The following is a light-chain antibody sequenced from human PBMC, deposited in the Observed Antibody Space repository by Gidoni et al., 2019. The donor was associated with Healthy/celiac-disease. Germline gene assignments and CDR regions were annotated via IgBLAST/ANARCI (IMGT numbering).Light chain of an antibody. CDR2: AAS. Sequence: DIQITQSPSSLSASVGDRVTITCRASQGIRNALGWYQQKPGKAPKRLIYAASSLQSGVPSRFSGSGSGTEFTLTISSLQPEDFATYYCLQHNSYPRTFGQGTKLEIK. CDR1: QGIRNA. J-gene: IGKJ2*01. V-gene: IGKV1-17*01. CDR3: LQHNSYPRT.